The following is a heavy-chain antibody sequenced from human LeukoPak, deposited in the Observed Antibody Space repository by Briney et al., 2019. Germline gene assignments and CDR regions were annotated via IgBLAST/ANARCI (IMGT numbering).Heavy chain of an antibody. CDR3: AKDGSHEIAVAGDY. J-gene: IGHJ4*02. V-gene: IGHV3-9*01. Sequence: GRSLRLSCAASGFTFDDYAMHWVRQAPGKGLEWVSGISWNSGSIGYADSVKGRFTISRDNAKNSLYLQMNSLRAEDTALYYCAKDGSHEIAVAGDYWGQGTLVTVSS. CDR2: ISWNSGSI. D-gene: IGHD6-19*01. CDR1: GFTFDDYA.